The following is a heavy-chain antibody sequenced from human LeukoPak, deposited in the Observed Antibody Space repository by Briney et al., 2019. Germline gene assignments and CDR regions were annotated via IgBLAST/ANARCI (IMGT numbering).Heavy chain of an antibody. CDR2: ISNTASAT. V-gene: IGHV3-48*01. D-gene: IGHD2/OR15-2a*01. CDR3: ARERKYYYMDL. J-gene: IGHJ6*03. Sequence: GGSLRLSCVGSEFDYSNFNMIWVRLAPGKGPEYISHISNTASATYYIDSVRGRFTISRDNARNSLCLQMDSLRAEDTAVYYCARERKYYYMDLWGKGTTVTVS. CDR1: EFDYSNFN.